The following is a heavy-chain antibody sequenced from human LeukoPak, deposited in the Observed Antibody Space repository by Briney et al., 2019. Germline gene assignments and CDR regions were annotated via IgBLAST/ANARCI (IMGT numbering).Heavy chain of an antibody. CDR1: GYTFTSYG. Sequence: ASVKVSCMASGYTFTSYGISWVRQAPGQGLEWMGWISAYNGNTNYAQKLQGRVTMTTDTSTSTAYMELRSLRSDDTAVYYCARLSSLRTIFGVVISPTPQYYFDYWGQGTLVTVSS. CDR3: ARLSSLRTIFGVVISPTPQYYFDY. V-gene: IGHV1-18*01. J-gene: IGHJ4*02. CDR2: ISAYNGNT. D-gene: IGHD3-3*01.